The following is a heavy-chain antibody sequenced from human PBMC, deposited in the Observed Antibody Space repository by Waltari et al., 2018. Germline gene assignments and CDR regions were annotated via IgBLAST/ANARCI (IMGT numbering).Heavy chain of an antibody. CDR2: INKAGDDR. Sequence: EVQLVESGGGLVQPGGSLRLSCSASGFTFSSFWMSWVRQPPGRRLEWVANINKAGDDRYYVDSVKGRFTVSRDNAKNSLYLEMNTLRAEETAVYYCARDDGLRTVDILGLGTLVAVSS. V-gene: IGHV3-7*01. CDR3: ARDDGLRTVDI. D-gene: IGHD1-1*01. J-gene: IGHJ4*02. CDR1: GFTFSSFW.